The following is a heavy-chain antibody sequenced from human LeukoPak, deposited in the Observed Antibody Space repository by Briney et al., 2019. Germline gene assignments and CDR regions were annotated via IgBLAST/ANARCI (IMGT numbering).Heavy chain of an antibody. D-gene: IGHD3-22*01. V-gene: IGHV3-48*03. CDR3: ARGWDYYDSSGYSVRPIDY. J-gene: IGHJ4*02. CDR2: ISSSGSTI. CDR1: GFTFSSYE. Sequence: PGGSLRLSCAASGFTFSSYEMNWVRQAPGKGLEWVSYISSSGSTIYYADSVKGRFTISRDNAKNSLYLQMNSLRAEDTAVYYCARGWDYYDSSGYSVRPIDYWGQGTLVTVSS.